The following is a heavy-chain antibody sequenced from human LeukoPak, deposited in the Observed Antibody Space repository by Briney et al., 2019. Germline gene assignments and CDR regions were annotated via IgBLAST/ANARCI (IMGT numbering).Heavy chain of an antibody. D-gene: IGHD5-18*01. V-gene: IGHV3-23*01. J-gene: IGHJ4*02. CDR1: GFTFSSYA. CDR3: AKHTVDTAMVRPYDY. Sequence: PGGSLRLSCAASGFTFSSYAMSWVRQAPGNGLEWVSAISGSGGSTYYADSVKGRFTISRDNSKNTLYLQMNSLRAEDTAVYYCAKHTVDTAMVRPYDYWGQGTLVTVSS. CDR2: ISGSGGST.